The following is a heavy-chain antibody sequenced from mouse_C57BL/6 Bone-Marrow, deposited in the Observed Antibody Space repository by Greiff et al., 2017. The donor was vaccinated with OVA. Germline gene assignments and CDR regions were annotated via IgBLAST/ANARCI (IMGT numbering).Heavy chain of an antibody. Sequence: VQLQQSGAELVRPGASVKLSCTASGFNIKDDYMHWVKQRPEQGLEWIGWIDPENGDTEYASKFQGKATITADTSSNTAYLQLSSLTSEDTAVYYGTTWDYYGSSSWFAYWGQGTLVTVSA. V-gene: IGHV14-4*01. D-gene: IGHD1-1*01. CDR2: IDPENGDT. CDR3: TTWDYYGSSSWFAY. J-gene: IGHJ3*01. CDR1: GFNIKDDY.